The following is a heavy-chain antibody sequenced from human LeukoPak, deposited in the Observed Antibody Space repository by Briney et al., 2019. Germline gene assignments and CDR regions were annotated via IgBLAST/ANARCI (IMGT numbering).Heavy chain of an antibody. Sequence: ASVKVSCKASGYTFTGYYMHWVRQAPGQGLEWMGWISAYNGNTNYAQKLQGRVTMTTDTSTSTAYMELSRLRSDDTAVYYCARDFAYYDSSGSFDYWGQGTLVTVAS. CDR2: ISAYNGNT. J-gene: IGHJ4*02. V-gene: IGHV1-18*04. CDR3: ARDFAYYDSSGSFDY. D-gene: IGHD3-22*01. CDR1: GYTFTGYY.